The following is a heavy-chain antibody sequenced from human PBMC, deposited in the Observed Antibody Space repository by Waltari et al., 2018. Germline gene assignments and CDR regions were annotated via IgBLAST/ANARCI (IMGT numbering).Heavy chain of an antibody. CDR2: MYMVVST. CDR1: GFTVSSNY. J-gene: IGHJ5*02. V-gene: IGHV3-53*02. Sequence: EVQLVETGGGLIQPGGSLRLSCAASGFTVSSNYMSWVRAAAGKGVVWFLCMYMVVSTYYADSLKVRFTISRDNSKNTLYLQMNSLRAEDTAVYYCARWKVQGVEPWGQGTLVTVSS. CDR3: ARWKVQGVEP. D-gene: IGHD3-10*01.